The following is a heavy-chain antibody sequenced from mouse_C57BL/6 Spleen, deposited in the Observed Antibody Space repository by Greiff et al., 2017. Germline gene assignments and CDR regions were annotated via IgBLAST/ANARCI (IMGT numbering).Heavy chain of an antibody. D-gene: IGHD1-1*01. J-gene: IGHJ1*03. Sequence: QVQLQQSGPELVKPGASVKISCKASGYAFSSSWMNWVKQRPGKGLEWIGRIYPGDGDTNYNGKFKGEATLTADKSSSTAYMQLSSLTSEDSAVYFCARTTVVAKGYFDVWGTGTTVTVSS. V-gene: IGHV1-82*01. CDR3: ARTTVVAKGYFDV. CDR2: IYPGDGDT. CDR1: GYAFSSSW.